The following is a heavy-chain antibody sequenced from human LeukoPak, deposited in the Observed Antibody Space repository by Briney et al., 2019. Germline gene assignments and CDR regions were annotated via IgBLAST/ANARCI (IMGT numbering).Heavy chain of an antibody. V-gene: IGHV4-59*01. CDR2: ICYSGIT. Sequence: SETLPLTCSVSGGSISTYYWNWIRQPPGKGLEWIGYICYSGITDYNPSLKSRVTISVDTSKNQFSLNLSSVTAADTAIYYCAREGDGFNDAFDFWGPGTVVTVSS. J-gene: IGHJ3*01. CDR1: GGSISTYY. CDR3: AREGDGFNDAFDF. D-gene: IGHD5-24*01.